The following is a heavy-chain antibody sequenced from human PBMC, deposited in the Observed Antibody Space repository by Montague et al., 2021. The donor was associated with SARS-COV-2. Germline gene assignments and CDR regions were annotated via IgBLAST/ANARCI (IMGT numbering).Heavy chain of an antibody. CDR2: TYYRSQWYE. D-gene: IGHD2-2*01. V-gene: IGHV6-1*01. Sequence: CAISGDSVSSKSAAWNRIRQSLSRGLEWLGRTYYRSQWYEDYAVSVKGRITIKPDTSKNQFSLHLESVSPDDTALYYCARGAYHDLYYYYHGMDVWGRGTTVSVSS. J-gene: IGHJ6*02. CDR3: ARGAYHDLYYYYHGMDV. CDR1: GDSVSSKSAA.